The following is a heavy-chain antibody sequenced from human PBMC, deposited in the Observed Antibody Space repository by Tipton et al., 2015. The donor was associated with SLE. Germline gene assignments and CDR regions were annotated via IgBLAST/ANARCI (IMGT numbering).Heavy chain of an antibody. Sequence: LRLSCTVSGGSISTSYWSWIRQPPGKGLEWIGRIHTSGKTTYNPSLRSRVTISQDTSKNQFSLNLNSVTAADTAVYYCARSRYSSSSYYYYYMDVWGKGTTVTVSS. CDR1: GGSISTSY. D-gene: IGHD6-6*01. CDR2: IHTSGKT. J-gene: IGHJ6*03. V-gene: IGHV4-4*07. CDR3: ARSRYSSSSYYYYYMDV.